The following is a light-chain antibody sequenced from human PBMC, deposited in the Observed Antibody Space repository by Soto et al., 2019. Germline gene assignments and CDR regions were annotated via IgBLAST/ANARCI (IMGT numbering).Light chain of an antibody. CDR1: SSDVGAYNY. V-gene: IGLV2-11*01. Sequence: QSVLTQPRSVSGSPGQSGTISCTGTSSDVGAYNYDSWYQQHPGKAPKLMIYDVNKRPSGVPDRVSGSKSGNTASLTISGLQDEDEADYYCCSYAGSYTDVFGTGTKVTVL. CDR2: DVN. CDR3: CSYAGSYTDV. J-gene: IGLJ1*01.